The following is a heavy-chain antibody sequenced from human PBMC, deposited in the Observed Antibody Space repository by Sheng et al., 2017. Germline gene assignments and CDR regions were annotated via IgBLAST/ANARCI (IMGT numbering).Heavy chain of an antibody. CDR2: VDPVDGEP. D-gene: IGHD1-1*01. CDR3: ARGQPRLPMSTTYTMDV. Sequence: EVQLVQSGAEVRKPGATVKVSCKVSGYTFTAYYLHWVRQAPGKGLEWMGRVDPVDGEPLYAEKFQGRLTITADTSADTAHMELSSLRSEDAAVYYCARGQPRLPMSTTYTMDVWGQGTTVTVSS. CDR1: GYTFTAYY. V-gene: IGHV1-69-2*01. J-gene: IGHJ6*02.